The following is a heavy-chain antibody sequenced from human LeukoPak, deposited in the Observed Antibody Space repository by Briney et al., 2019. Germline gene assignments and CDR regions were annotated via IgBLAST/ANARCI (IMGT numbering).Heavy chain of an antibody. V-gene: IGHV3-64*01. CDR1: GFTFSSYA. J-gene: IGHJ4*02. D-gene: IGHD1-14*01. Sequence: QAWGSLRLSCAASGFTFSSYAMHWVRQAPGKGLEYVSAISSNGGSTYYANSVKGRFTISRDNSKNTLYLQMGSLRAEDMAVYYCARAPRYHAIYYFDYWGQGTLVTVSS. CDR2: ISSNGGST. CDR3: ARAPRYHAIYYFDY.